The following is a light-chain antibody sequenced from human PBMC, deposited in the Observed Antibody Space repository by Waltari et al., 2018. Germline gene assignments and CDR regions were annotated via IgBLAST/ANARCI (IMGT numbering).Light chain of an antibody. CDR2: AAS. CDR3: QQSYNSIRS. V-gene: IGKV1-39*01. CDR1: RTVRTS. J-gene: IGKJ3*01. Sequence: DIQLTQSPSSLSASVGDRVTMTCRASRTVRTSLNWYQHRPGKAPKLLIYAASSVQSGVPSRFSGSGSGTDFSLTITDLQPEDFATYYCQQSYNSIRSFGPGTKV.